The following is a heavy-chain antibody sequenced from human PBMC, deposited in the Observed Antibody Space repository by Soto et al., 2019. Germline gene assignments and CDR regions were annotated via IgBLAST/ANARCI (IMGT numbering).Heavy chain of an antibody. V-gene: IGHV3-30-3*01. CDR2: VSYDGTKQ. D-gene: IGHD3-22*01. J-gene: IGHJ4*02. Sequence: QVQLVESGGGVVQPGRSLIVSCAASGFTFSHYAMHWVRQAPGKGLEWVAVVSYDGTKQFYADSVKGRFTISRDSSKSTLYLQMNNLRDEDTAVYYCARDRVYYYDSSGYYNFDFWGQGTLVTVSS. CDR3: ARDRVYYYDSSGYYNFDF. CDR1: GFTFSHYA.